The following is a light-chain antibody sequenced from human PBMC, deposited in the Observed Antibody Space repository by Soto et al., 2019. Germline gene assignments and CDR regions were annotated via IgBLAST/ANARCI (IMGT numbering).Light chain of an antibody. CDR2: DAS. CDR3: QQYNSYRYT. CDR1: QSISSW. V-gene: IGKV1-5*01. J-gene: IGKJ2*01. Sequence: EIQITQSSSTLSASVGDRVAISCRASQSISSWLAWYQQKPGKAPKLLIYDASSLESGVPSRFSGSGSGTEFTLTISSLQPDDFATYYCQQYNSYRYTFGQGTKVDIK.